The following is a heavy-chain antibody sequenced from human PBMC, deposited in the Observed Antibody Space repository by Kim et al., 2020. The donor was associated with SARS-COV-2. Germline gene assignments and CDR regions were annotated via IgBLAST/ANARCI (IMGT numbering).Heavy chain of an antibody. D-gene: IGHD3-22*01. Sequence: VKGRFTISRDNSKNTLYLQMNSLRAEDTAVYYCARDRDDSSGYYNGWFDPWGQGTLVTVSS. V-gene: IGHV3-53*01. J-gene: IGHJ5*02. CDR3: ARDRDDSSGYYNGWFDP.